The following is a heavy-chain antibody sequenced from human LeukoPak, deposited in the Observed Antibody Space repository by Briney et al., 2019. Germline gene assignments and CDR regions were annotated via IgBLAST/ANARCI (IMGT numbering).Heavy chain of an antibody. J-gene: IGHJ3*02. CDR1: GGSISSYY. CDR3: ARARYVNSFYAFDI. D-gene: IGHD3-9*01. V-gene: IGHV4-59*01. Sequence: PSETLSLICTVSGGSISSYYWSWVRQPPGKGLEWIGYIYYSGSTNYNPALKSRVTISVDTSKNQFFLKLSSVTAADTAVYYCARARYVNSFYAFDIWGQGTLVTVSS. CDR2: IYYSGST.